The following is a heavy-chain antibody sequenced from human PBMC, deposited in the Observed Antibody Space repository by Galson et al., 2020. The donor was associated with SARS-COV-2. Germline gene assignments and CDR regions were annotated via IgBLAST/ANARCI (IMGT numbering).Heavy chain of an antibody. D-gene: IGHD3-10*01. Sequence: TGGSLRLSCAASGFTFSSYEMNWVRQAPGKGLEWVSYISSSGSTIYYEDSVKGRFTISRDNAKNSLYLQMNSLRAEDTAVYYCARELLWFGEGRYYYYGMDVWGQGTTVTVSS. CDR3: ARELLWFGEGRYYYYGMDV. CDR2: ISSSGSTI. J-gene: IGHJ6*02. V-gene: IGHV3-48*03. CDR1: GFTFSSYE.